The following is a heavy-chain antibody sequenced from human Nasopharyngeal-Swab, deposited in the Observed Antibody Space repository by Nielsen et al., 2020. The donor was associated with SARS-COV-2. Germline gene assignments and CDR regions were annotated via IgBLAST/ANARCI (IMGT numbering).Heavy chain of an antibody. CDR3: ARAFRDGYNYGY. CDR2: MNPNSGNT. Sequence: WVRQAPGQGLEWMGWMNPNSGNTGYAQKFQGRVTMTRDTSTSTVYTELSSLRSEDTAVYYCARAFRDGYNYGYWGQGTLVTVSS. V-gene: IGHV1-8*01. J-gene: IGHJ4*02. D-gene: IGHD5-24*01.